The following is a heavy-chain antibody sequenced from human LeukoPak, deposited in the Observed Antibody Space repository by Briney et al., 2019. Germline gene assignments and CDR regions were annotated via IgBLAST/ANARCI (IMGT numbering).Heavy chain of an antibody. CDR3: ASGNTIFGVVMTFDY. J-gene: IGHJ4*02. Sequence: PSETLSLTCAAYGGSFSGYYWSWIRQPPGKGLEWIGEINHSGSTNYNPSLKSRVTISVDTSKNQFSLKLSSVTAADTAVYYCASGNTIFGVVMTFDYWGQGTLVTVSS. V-gene: IGHV4-34*01. CDR1: GGSFSGYY. D-gene: IGHD3-3*01. CDR2: INHSGST.